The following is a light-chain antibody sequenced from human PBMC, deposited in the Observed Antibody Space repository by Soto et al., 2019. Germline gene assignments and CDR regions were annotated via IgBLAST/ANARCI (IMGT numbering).Light chain of an antibody. CDR3: SSYTSSSSYV. V-gene: IGLV2-14*01. Sequence: QSALTQPASVSGYPGQSITISCTGASSDVGGYNYVSWYQQQPGKAPKLMIYDVSNRPSGVSNRFSGSKSGNTASLTISGLQAEDEADYYCSSYTSSSSYVFGTG. J-gene: IGLJ1*01. CDR1: SSDVGGYNY. CDR2: DVS.